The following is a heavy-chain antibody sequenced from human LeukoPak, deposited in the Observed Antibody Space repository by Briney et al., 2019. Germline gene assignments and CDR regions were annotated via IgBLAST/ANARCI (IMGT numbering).Heavy chain of an antibody. CDR2: IIPIFGTA. Sequence: ASVKVSCKASGGTFSSYAISWVRQAPGQGLEWMGGIIPIFGTANYAQKFQGRVTITADESTSTAYMELSSLRSEDTAVYYCAAGSGSYYDNYGFFDYWGQGTLVTVSS. J-gene: IGHJ4*02. D-gene: IGHD3-10*01. CDR3: AAGSGSYYDNYGFFDY. CDR1: GGTFSSYA. V-gene: IGHV1-69*13.